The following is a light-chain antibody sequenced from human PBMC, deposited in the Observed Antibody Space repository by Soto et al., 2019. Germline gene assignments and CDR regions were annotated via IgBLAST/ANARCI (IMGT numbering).Light chain of an antibody. CDR2: EVS. J-gene: IGLJ2*01. Sequence: QSALTQPASVSGSPGQSIPISCTGTSSDVGGYNYVSWYQQHPGKAPKLMIYEVSNRPSGVSNRFSGSKSGNTASLTISGLQAEDEADYYCSSYTRSSTLVFGGGTKLTVL. V-gene: IGLV2-14*01. CDR3: SSYTRSSTLV. CDR1: SSDVGGYNY.